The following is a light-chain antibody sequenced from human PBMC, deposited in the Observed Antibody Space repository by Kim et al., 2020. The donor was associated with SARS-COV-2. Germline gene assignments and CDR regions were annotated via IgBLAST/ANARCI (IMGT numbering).Light chain of an antibody. Sequence: EIVMTQSPASLSVSPGERATLSCRASQTVVNNLAWYQQKPGQAPRLLIYAASTRANCIAARFSGSGSGTDFTLTITSLQSEDSAVYYCQQYNDWPSITFGRGTRLEIK. CDR1: QTVVNN. V-gene: IGKV3-15*01. CDR2: AAS. CDR3: QQYNDWPSIT. J-gene: IGKJ5*01.